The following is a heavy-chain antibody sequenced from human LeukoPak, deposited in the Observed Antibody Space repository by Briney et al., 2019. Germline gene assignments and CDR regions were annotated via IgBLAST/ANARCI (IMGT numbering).Heavy chain of an antibody. CDR2: TYYRSMWSF. CDR3: ARGKYTSFDN. Sequence: SQTLSLTCAISRDSLFTSSVAWNWIRQSPSRGLEWLGRTYYRSMWSFDYAISVKSRISISTDTSKNHFSLQLNSVTPEDTAVYYCARGKYTSFDNWGQGTLVTVSS. V-gene: IGHV6-1*01. D-gene: IGHD2-2*01. CDR1: RDSLFTSSVA. J-gene: IGHJ4*02.